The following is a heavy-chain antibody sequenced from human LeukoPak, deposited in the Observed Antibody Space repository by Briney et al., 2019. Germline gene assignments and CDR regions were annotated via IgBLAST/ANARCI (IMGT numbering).Heavy chain of an antibody. D-gene: IGHD6-13*01. Sequence: ASVKVSCKASGYTFTNYGISWVRQAPGQGLEWMGWISAYNGNTNYAQKLQGRVTMTTDTSTSTAYMELRSLRSDDTAVYYCAREAYSSSWYWDYYYGMDVWGQGTTVTVSS. V-gene: IGHV1-18*01. CDR2: ISAYNGNT. CDR1: GYTFTNYG. CDR3: AREAYSSSWYWDYYYGMDV. J-gene: IGHJ6*02.